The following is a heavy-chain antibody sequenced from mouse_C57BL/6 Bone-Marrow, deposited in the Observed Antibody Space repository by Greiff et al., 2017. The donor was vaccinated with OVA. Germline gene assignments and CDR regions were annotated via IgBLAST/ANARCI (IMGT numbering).Heavy chain of an antibody. D-gene: IGHD1-1*01. Sequence: EVQLQQSGPELVKPGASVKISCKASGYTFTDYYMNWVKQSHGKSLEWIGDINPNNGGTSYNQKFKGKATLTVDKSSSTAYMELRSLTSEDSAVYYCARRGLLRTQYYFDYWGQGTTLTVSS. CDR3: ARRGLLRTQYYFDY. V-gene: IGHV1-26*01. CDR2: INPNNGGT. J-gene: IGHJ2*01. CDR1: GYTFTDYY.